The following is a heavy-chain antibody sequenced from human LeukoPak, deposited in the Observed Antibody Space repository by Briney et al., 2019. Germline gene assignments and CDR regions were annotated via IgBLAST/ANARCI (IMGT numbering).Heavy chain of an antibody. D-gene: IGHD4-23*01. CDR2: IYYSGST. CDR3: ARVVYGGLDY. V-gene: IGHV4-59*01. CDR1: GGSISSYY. J-gene: IGHJ4*02. Sequence: SETLSLTCTVSGGSISSYYWSWIRQPPGKGLEWIGYIYYSGSTNYNPSLKSRVTISVETSKNQFSLKLSSVTAADTAVYYCARVVYGGLDYWGQGTLVTVSS.